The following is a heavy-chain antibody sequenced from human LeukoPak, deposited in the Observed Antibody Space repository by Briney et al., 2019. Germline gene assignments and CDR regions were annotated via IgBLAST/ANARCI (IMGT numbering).Heavy chain of an antibody. CDR2: IYSSGST. CDR1: DALISSGSYY. CDR3: ASTICISTSCYPGVVDY. J-gene: IGHJ4*02. D-gene: IGHD2-2*01. V-gene: IGHV4-61*02. Sequence: SETLSLTCTVSDALISSGSYYWSWIRQPAGKGLEWIGRIYSSGSTNYNPTLRSRLTISVDTSKNQFSLKLSSVTAADTAVYYCASTICISTSCYPGVVDYWGQGTLVTVSS.